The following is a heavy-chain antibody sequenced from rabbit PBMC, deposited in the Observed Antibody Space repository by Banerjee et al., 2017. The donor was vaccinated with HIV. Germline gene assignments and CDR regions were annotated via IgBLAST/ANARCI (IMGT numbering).Heavy chain of an antibody. D-gene: IGHD4-2*01. CDR3: ARRYSGAFNL. J-gene: IGHJ4*01. Sequence: QSLEESGGDLVKPGASLTLTCTASGFSFSSSYYMCWVRQAPGKGLEWIACIAGGSVGSTWYASWAKGRFTISKTSSTTVTLQGTSLTAADTATYFCARRYSGAFNLWGPGTLVTVS. CDR2: IAGGSVGST. CDR1: GFSFSSSYY. V-gene: IGHV1S40*01.